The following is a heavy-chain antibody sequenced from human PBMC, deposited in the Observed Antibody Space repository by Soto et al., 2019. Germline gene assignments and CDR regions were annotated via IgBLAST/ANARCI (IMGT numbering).Heavy chain of an antibody. J-gene: IGHJ4*02. V-gene: IGHV3-9*01. D-gene: IGHD3-3*01. CDR2: ISWNSGNI. CDR1: GFIFEDYA. CDR3: AKGAVTSIFGYFDF. Sequence: EVHLVESGGGLVQPGRSLRLSCAASGFIFEDYAMHWVRQVPGKGLEWVSSISWNSGNIVYADSVKGRFTVSRDSAMSSLYLQMNSLRTEDTALYYCAKGAVTSIFGYFDFCGQGTLVTVSS.